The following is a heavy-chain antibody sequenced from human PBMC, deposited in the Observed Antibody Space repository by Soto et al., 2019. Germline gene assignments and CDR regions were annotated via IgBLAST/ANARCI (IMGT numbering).Heavy chain of an antibody. CDR2: ISSSSSYI. Sequence: VGSLRLSCAASGFTFSSYSMNWVRQAPGKGLEWVSSISSSSSYIYYADSVKGRFTISRDNAKNSLYLQMNSLRAEDTAVYYCARESAAAGLSAFDIWGQGTMVTVSS. CDR1: GFTFSSYS. CDR3: ARESAAAGLSAFDI. V-gene: IGHV3-21*01. J-gene: IGHJ3*02. D-gene: IGHD6-13*01.